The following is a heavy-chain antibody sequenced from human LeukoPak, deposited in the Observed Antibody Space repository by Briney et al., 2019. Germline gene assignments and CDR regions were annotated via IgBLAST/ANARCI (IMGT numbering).Heavy chain of an antibody. V-gene: IGHV3-74*01. J-gene: IGHJ4*02. Sequence: GGPLRLSCPASGFTFSNYWMHWVRQATGKGLVWVSLINTNGRTTWYADSVKGRFTTSRDNAKNTLYLQMNSLRAEDTAVYYCARDPTGSIDYWGQGVLVTVSS. CDR3: ARDPTGSIDY. CDR2: INTNGRTT. D-gene: IGHD3-10*01. CDR1: GFTFSNYW.